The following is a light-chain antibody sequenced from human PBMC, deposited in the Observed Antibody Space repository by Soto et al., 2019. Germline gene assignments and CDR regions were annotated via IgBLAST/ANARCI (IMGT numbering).Light chain of an antibody. CDR1: GSNIGAGYD. J-gene: IGLJ3*02. V-gene: IGLV1-40*01. CDR2: GNS. CDR3: QSYDSSLGGSV. Sequence: QSVLTQPPSVSGAPGQRVTISCTGSGSNIGAGYDVHWYQQFPGRAPKLLIYGNSNRPSGVPYRFSGSKSGTSASLAITGLQAEDGADYSCQSYDSSLGGSVFGGGTQLTVL.